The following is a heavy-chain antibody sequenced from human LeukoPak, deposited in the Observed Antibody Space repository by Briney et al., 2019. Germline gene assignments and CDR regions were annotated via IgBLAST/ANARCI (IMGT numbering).Heavy chain of an antibody. V-gene: IGHV4-30-4*08. CDR1: GGSISSGDYY. J-gene: IGHJ3*02. Sequence: PSQTLSLTCTVSGGSISSGDYYWSWIRQPPGKGLEWIGYIYYSGSTYYNPSLKSRVTISVDTSKNQFSLKLSSVTAADTAVYCCARAVGDFWSGYSAFDIWGQGTMVTVSS. CDR2: IYYSGST. CDR3: ARAVGDFWSGYSAFDI. D-gene: IGHD3-3*01.